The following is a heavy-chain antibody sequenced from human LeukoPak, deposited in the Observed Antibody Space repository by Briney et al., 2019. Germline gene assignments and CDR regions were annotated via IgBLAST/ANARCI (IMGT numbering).Heavy chain of an antibody. Sequence: ASVKVSCKTSGFTFVGHYMHWVRQAPGQGLEWMGWINPDSGGTDYPQKFRGRVTMTRDTSSNTLYMELSSLRSDDTAVYYCARLGGAQGYYYRSGSNHYFDHWGQGTLVTVPS. D-gene: IGHD3-10*01. V-gene: IGHV1-2*02. J-gene: IGHJ4*02. CDR1: GFTFVGHY. CDR3: ARLGGAQGYYYRSGSNHYFDH. CDR2: INPDSGGT.